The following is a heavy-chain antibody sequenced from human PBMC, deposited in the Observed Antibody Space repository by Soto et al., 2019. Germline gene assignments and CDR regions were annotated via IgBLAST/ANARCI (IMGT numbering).Heavy chain of an antibody. J-gene: IGHJ4*02. Sequence: ASVKVSFKASGYTFTSYGISWVRQAPGQGPEWMSWISAYNGDTNYAQKVQGRVTMTTDTSTSTAFMELRSLRFDDTAVYYCVRDPDGHIDFDYWGQGTLVTVS. V-gene: IGHV1-18*01. CDR1: GYTFTSYG. CDR2: ISAYNGDT. CDR3: VRDPDGHIDFDY.